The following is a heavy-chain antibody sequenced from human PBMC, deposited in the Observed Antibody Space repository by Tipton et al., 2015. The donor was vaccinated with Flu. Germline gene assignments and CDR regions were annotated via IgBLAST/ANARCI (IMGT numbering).Heavy chain of an antibody. D-gene: IGHD2-15*01. V-gene: IGHV4-61*02. CDR3: ARDSGAYPLGFDP. CDR2: TYTNGDT. J-gene: IGHJ5*01. CDR1: GIPMRSGIQS. Sequence: LRLSCSVSGIPMRSGIQSWSWIRQSAGKGLEWIGLTYTNGDTTYNPSLKSRVTISIDTSKNQLSLTLTSVTAADTAVYYCARDSGAYPLGFDPRGRGTLVTVSS.